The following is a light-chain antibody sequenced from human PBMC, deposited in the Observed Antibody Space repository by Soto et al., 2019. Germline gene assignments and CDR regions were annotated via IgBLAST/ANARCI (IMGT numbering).Light chain of an antibody. J-gene: IGKJ5*01. CDR3: QQYANSPIT. CDR2: GAS. Sequence: EIVMTQSPATLSVSPGERATLSCRASESVSSKLVWYQKKPGQAPRLLIYGASSRATGIPDRFSGSGSGTDFTLTINRLEPEDFAVYYCQQYANSPITFGQGTRLEIK. CDR1: ESVSSK. V-gene: IGKV3-20*01.